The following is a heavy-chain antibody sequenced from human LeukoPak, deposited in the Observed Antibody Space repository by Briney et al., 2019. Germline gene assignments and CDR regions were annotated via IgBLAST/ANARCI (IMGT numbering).Heavy chain of an antibody. J-gene: IGHJ4*02. Sequence: SETLSLTCTVSGGSIGSYYWSWIRQPPGKGLEWIGYIYYSGSTNYNPSLKSRVTISVDTSKNQFSLKLSSVTAADTAVYYCASVTFGGVIVDYWGQGTLVTVSS. CDR1: GGSIGSYY. D-gene: IGHD3-16*02. CDR2: IYYSGST. CDR3: ASVTFGGVIVDY. V-gene: IGHV4-59*01.